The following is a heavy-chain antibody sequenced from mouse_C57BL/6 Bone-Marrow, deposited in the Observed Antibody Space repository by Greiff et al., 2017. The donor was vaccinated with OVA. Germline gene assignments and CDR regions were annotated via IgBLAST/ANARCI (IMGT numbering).Heavy chain of an antibody. J-gene: IGHJ1*03. Sequence: QLQQPGAELVKPGASVKLSCKASGYTFTSYWMHWVKQRPGQGLEWIGMIHPNSGSTNYNEKFKSKATLTVDKSSSTAYMQLSSLTSEDSAVYYCAREGDYYGSSLYFDVWGTGTTVTVSS. D-gene: IGHD1-1*01. CDR2: IHPNSGST. V-gene: IGHV1-64*01. CDR3: AREGDYYGSSLYFDV. CDR1: GYTFTSYW.